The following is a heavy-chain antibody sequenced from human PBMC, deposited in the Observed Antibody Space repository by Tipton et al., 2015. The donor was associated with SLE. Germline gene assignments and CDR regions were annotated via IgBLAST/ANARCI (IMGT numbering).Heavy chain of an antibody. CDR2: INHSGST. D-gene: IGHD3-22*01. V-gene: IGHV4-34*01. CDR3: ARHGYYDSSVSGYGMDV. J-gene: IGHJ6*02. CDR1: GGSFSGYY. Sequence: LRLSCAVYGGSFSGYYWSWIRQPPGKGLEWIGEINHSGSTNYNPSLKSRVTISVDTSKNQFSLKLSSVTAADTAVYYCARHGYYDSSVSGYGMDVWGQGTAVTVSS.